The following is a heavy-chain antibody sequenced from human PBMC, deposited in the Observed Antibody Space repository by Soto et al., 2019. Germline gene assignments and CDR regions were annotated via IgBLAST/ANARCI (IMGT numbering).Heavy chain of an antibody. D-gene: IGHD2-2*01. J-gene: IGHJ5*02. CDR2: IYYSGST. CDR3: AREIVVVPAAQEKAHNWFDP. V-gene: IGHV4-30-4*01. CDR1: GGSISSGDYY. Sequence: SETLSLTCTVSGGSISSGDYYWSWIRQPPGKGLDWIGYIYYSGSTYYNPSLKSRVTISVDTSKNQFSLKLSSVTAADTAVYDCAREIVVVPAAQEKAHNWFDPWGQGTPVTVSS.